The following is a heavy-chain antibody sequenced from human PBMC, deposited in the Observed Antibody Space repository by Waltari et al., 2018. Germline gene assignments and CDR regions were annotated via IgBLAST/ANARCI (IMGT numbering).Heavy chain of an antibody. CDR3: ARDDNNWNYDY. CDR2: ISSDGRTE. D-gene: IGHD1-7*01. CDR1: GFTFTRYN. J-gene: IGHJ4*02. V-gene: IGHV3-30*07. Sequence: QVQLVESGGGVVQPGTSLRLSCAASGFTFTRYNMHWVRQAPGNWLEWLAIISSDGRTEFYADSVKGRFSISRDNSKNTLFLQMDSLRGDDTAVYFCARDDNNWNYDYWGQGTLVIISS.